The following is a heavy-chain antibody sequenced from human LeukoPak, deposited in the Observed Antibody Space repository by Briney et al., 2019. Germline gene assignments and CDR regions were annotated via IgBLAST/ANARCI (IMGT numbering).Heavy chain of an antibody. CDR1: GFTFSSYA. V-gene: IGHV3-23*01. J-gene: IGHJ3*01. CDR3: ARDPVYYYDSSGYTPR. CDR2: ISGSGGST. Sequence: QPGGSLRLSCAASGFTFSSYAMSWVRQAPGKGLQWVSAISGSGGSTYYADSVKGRFTISRDNAKNSLYLQMNSLRAEDTAVYYCARDPVYYYDSSGYTPRWGQGTMVTVSS. D-gene: IGHD3-22*01.